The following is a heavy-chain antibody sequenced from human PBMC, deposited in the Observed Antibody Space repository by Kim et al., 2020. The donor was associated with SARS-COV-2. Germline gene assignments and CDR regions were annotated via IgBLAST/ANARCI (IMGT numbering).Heavy chain of an antibody. Sequence: GGSLRLSCAASGFTYSDYYMTWIRQAPGKGLEWISYINPGHISINYINSADSVKGRFTISSDSAKYSVYLQMNSLRADDTAVYYCSREQGWRSGGLDVWGPGTTVTVSS. CDR2: INPGHISINYI. V-gene: IGHV3-11*05. CDR3: SREQGWRSGGLDV. CDR1: GFTYSDYY. D-gene: IGHD6-25*01. J-gene: IGHJ6*02.